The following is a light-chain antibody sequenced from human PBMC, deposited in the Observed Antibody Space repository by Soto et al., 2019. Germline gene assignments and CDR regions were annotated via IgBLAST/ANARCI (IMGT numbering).Light chain of an antibody. CDR2: EGS. CDR3: CSYAGSSTFYV. Sequence: QSALTQPASVSGSPGQSITISCTGTSSDVGRYNLVSWYQQHTGKAPKLMIYEGSKRPSGVSNRFSGSKSGNTASLTVSGLQAEDEADYYCCSYAGSSTFYVFGTGTKLTV. J-gene: IGLJ1*01. CDR1: SSDVGRYNL. V-gene: IGLV2-23*03.